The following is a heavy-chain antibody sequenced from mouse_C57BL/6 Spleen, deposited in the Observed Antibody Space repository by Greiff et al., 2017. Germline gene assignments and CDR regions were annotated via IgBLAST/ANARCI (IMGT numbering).Heavy chain of an antibody. J-gene: IGHJ3*01. Sequence: EVMLVESGGGLVKPGGSLKLSRAASGFTFSDYGMHWVRQAPEKGLEWVAYISSGSSTIYYADTVKGRFTISRDNAKNTLFLQMTSLRSEDTAMYYCARDYDYVAWFAYWGQGTLVTVSA. CDR2: ISSGSSTI. D-gene: IGHD2-4*01. V-gene: IGHV5-17*01. CDR1: GFTFSDYG. CDR3: ARDYDYVAWFAY.